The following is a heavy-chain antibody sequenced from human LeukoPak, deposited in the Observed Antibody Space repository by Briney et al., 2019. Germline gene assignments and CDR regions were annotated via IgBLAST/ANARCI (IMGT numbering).Heavy chain of an antibody. D-gene: IGHD5-24*01. CDR2: ISSSSSYI. CDR3: ARGQRRHIDMAPSFDY. Sequence: NSGGSLRLSCAASGFTFSSCSMNWVRQAPGKGLEWVSSISSSSSYIYYADSMKGRFTISRDNSKNTLYLQMNSLRGEDTAVYSCARGQRRHIDMAPSFDYWGQGTLVTVSS. V-gene: IGHV3-21*01. J-gene: IGHJ4*02. CDR1: GFTFSSCS.